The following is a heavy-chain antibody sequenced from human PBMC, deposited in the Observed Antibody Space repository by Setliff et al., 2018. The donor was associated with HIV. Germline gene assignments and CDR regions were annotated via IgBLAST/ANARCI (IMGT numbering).Heavy chain of an antibody. V-gene: IGHV1-69*13. D-gene: IGHD6-19*01. CDR3: ARSDSGWPHYQYHHMDV. CDR1: GGTFSSFG. Sequence: GASVKVSCKASGGTFSSFGINWIRQDPGQGLEWMGGIIPVFGKVEYAQRFQGRVKITADESTSTAYMEMSSLRSEDMAIYYCARSDSGWPHYQYHHMDVWGKGTTVTVSS. CDR2: IIPVFGKV. J-gene: IGHJ6*04.